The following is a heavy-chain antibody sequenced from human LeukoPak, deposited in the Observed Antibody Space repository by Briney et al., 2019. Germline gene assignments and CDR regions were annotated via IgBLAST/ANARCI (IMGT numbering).Heavy chain of an antibody. D-gene: IGHD6-19*01. V-gene: IGHV1-18*01. J-gene: IGHJ4*02. CDR2: ISAYNGNT. Sequence: ASVKVSCKASGYTFTSYGISWVRQAPGQGLEWMGWISAYNGNTNYAQKFQGRVTMTRDTSISTAYMELSRLRSDDTAVYYCARDRDSSGWSPLDYWGQGTLVTVSS. CDR1: GYTFTSYG. CDR3: ARDRDSSGWSPLDY.